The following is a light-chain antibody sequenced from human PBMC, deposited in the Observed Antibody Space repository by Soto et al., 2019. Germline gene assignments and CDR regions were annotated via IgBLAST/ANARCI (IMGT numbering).Light chain of an antibody. J-gene: IGKJ1*01. CDR3: QQYNSYST. CDR1: QSVSIY. CDR2: ASS. Sequence: DIQMTQSPSSLSASVGDRVTITFRTSQSVSIYVNWYQQKPGKAPILLIYASSSLQSGVPSRFSGSGSGTEFTLTIFSLQPDDFATYYCQQYNSYSTFGQGTMVDI. V-gene: IGKV1-5*01.